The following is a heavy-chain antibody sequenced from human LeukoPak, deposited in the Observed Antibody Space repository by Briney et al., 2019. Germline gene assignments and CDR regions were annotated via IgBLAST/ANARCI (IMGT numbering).Heavy chain of an antibody. J-gene: IGHJ4*02. CDR3: ARESVGATGFDY. CDR1: GGSISSYY. Sequence: PSETLSLTCTVSGGSISSYYWSWIRQPPGKGLEWIGYIYYSGSTNYNPSLKSRVTISVDTSKNQFSLKLSSVTAADTAVYYCARESVGATGFDYWDQGTLVTVSS. V-gene: IGHV4-59*01. CDR2: IYYSGST. D-gene: IGHD1-26*01.